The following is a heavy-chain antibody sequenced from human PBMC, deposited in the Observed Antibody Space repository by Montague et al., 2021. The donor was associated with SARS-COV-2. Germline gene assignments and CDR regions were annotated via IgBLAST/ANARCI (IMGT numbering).Heavy chain of an antibody. Sequence: SLRLSCAASGFTFSSYGMHWVRQAPGKGLEWVAVIWYDGSNKYYADSAXGRFTISRDKSKNTLYLQMNSLRAEDTAVYYCARSKGVVINGVCDYWGQGTLVTVSS. CDR3: ARSKGVVINGVCDY. V-gene: IGHV3-33*01. CDR1: GFTFSSYG. D-gene: IGHD3-3*01. J-gene: IGHJ4*02. CDR2: IWYDGSNK.